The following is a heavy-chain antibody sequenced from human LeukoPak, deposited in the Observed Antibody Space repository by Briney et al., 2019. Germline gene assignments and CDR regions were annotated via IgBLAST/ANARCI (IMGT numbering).Heavy chain of an antibody. Sequence: GGSLRLSCAASGFTFSTHAMSWVRQAPGKGLEWVSSISSSRSYIYYAGSVKGRFTIFRDNAKNSLYLQMNSLRAEDTAVYYCARGEVTTFGYWGQGTLVTVSS. V-gene: IGHV3-21*01. CDR2: ISSSRSYI. J-gene: IGHJ4*02. CDR3: ARGEVTTFGY. D-gene: IGHD2/OR15-2a*01. CDR1: GFTFSTHA.